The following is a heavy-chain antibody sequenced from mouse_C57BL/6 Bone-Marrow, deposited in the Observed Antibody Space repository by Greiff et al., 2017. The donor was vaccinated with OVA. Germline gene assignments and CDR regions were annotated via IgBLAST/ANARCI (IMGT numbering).Heavy chain of an antibody. J-gene: IGHJ2*01. Sequence: VQLQQSGAELVRPGSSVKLSCKASGYTFTSYWMHWVKQRPIQGLEWIGNIDPSDSETHYNQKFKDKATLTVDKSSSTAYMQLSSLTSEDSAVYYCARITTVVGAPFDYWGQGTTLTVSS. CDR3: ARITTVVGAPFDY. CDR2: IDPSDSET. CDR1: GYTFTSYW. D-gene: IGHD1-1*01. V-gene: IGHV1-52*01.